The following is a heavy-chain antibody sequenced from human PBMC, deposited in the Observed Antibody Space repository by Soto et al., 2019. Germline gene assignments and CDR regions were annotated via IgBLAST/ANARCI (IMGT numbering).Heavy chain of an antibody. J-gene: IGHJ6*03. V-gene: IGHV3-9*01. CDR2: ISWNSGSI. Sequence: GGSLRLSCAASGFTFDDYAMHWVRQAPGKGLEWVSGISWNSGSIGYADSVKGRFTISRDNAKNSLYLQMNSLRAEDTALYYCAKVKQDSGYDNHNYYYYYYMDVWGKGTTVTVSS. CDR3: AKVKQDSGYDNHNYYYYYYMDV. D-gene: IGHD5-12*01. CDR1: GFTFDDYA.